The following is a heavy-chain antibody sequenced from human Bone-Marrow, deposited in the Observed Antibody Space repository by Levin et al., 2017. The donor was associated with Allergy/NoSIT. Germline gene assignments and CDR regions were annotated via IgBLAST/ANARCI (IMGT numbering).Heavy chain of an antibody. D-gene: IGHD3-10*01. CDR2: MSNDGTEK. CDR3: TRGPISAGFFGSGRDVKYHFDY. Sequence: GGSLRLSCAASGFTFMTYTMHWVRQAPGRGLEWVTMMSNDGTEKHYADSVKGRFNISRDNSKKTLFLQMNSLRPEDTAVYYCTRGPISAGFFGSGRDVKYHFDYWGQGALVTVSS. CDR1: GFTFMTYT. V-gene: IGHV3-30*04. J-gene: IGHJ4*02.